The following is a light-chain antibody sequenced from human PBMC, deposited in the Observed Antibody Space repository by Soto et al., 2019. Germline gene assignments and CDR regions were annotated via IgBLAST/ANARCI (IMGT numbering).Light chain of an antibody. V-gene: IGKV1-5*03. Sequence: DIQMTQSPSTLSASVGDRVTITCRASQSISSRLAWYQQKPGKAPKLLIYKESSLESGVPSRFSGSGSGTEFTLTISSLQPDDSATYYCQQYNSYWTFGQGTKVEIK. CDR2: KES. CDR1: QSISSR. CDR3: QQYNSYWT. J-gene: IGKJ1*01.